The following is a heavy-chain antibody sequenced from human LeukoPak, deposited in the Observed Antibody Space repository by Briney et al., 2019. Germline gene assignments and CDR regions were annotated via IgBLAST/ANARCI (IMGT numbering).Heavy chain of an antibody. D-gene: IGHD3-10*01. CDR1: GFTFSNYW. J-gene: IGHJ4*02. CDR2: IRGDGGDT. Sequence: PGGSLRLSCTVSGFTFSNYWMHWVRQAPGKGLVWVSRIRGDGGDTNYADSVKGRFTVSRDNAKNTLYLQMNSLTTEDTAVYLCARDRVLGSGSSDYWGQGTLVTVSS. V-gene: IGHV3-74*01. CDR3: ARDRVLGSGSSDY.